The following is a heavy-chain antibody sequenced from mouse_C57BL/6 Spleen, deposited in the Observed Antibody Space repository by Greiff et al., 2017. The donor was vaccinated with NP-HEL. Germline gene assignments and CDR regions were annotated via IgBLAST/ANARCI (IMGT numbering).Heavy chain of an antibody. Sequence: VQLQQSGPELVKPGASVKISCKASGYAFSSSWMNWVKQRPGKGLEWIGRIYPGDGDTIYNGKFKGKATLTADKSSSTAYMQLSSLTSEDSAVYFCASPAYYSNYGWFAYWGQGTLVTVSA. V-gene: IGHV1-82*01. J-gene: IGHJ3*01. CDR1: GYAFSSSW. CDR3: ASPAYYSNYGWFAY. D-gene: IGHD2-5*01. CDR2: IYPGDGDT.